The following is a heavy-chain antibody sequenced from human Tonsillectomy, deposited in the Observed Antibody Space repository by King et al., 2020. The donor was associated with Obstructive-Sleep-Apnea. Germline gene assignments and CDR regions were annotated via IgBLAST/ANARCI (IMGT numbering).Heavy chain of an antibody. CDR2: NIPMVGIV. CDR1: GGTFSSFS. Sequence: QLVQSGAAVKKPGSSVKVSCRASGGTFSSFSISWVRQAPGQGLEWMGRNIPMVGIVNYAQNLQDRVMINADKFTSTAYMELSSLSTDDTAVYYCVRGNVDTAIPFDYWGQGTLVTVSS. V-gene: IGHV1-69*09. J-gene: IGHJ4*02. D-gene: IGHD5-18*01. CDR3: VRGNVDTAIPFDY.